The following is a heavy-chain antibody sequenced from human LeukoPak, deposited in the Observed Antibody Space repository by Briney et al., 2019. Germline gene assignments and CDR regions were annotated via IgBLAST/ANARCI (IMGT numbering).Heavy chain of an antibody. CDR1: GFTFSSYA. V-gene: IGHV3-23*01. Sequence: GGSLRLSCAASGFTFSSYAMSWVRQAPGKGLEWVSAISGSGDSTYYGDSVKGRFTISRDNSKNTLYLQMNSLRAEDTAVYYCAKEVVVSAAVGTVGFDPWGQGTLVIVSS. D-gene: IGHD6-13*01. CDR3: AKEVVVSAAVGTVGFDP. CDR2: ISGSGDST. J-gene: IGHJ5*02.